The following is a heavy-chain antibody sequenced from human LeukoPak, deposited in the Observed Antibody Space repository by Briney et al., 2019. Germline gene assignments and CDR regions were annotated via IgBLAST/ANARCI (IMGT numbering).Heavy chain of an antibody. CDR2: INPNSGGT. J-gene: IGHJ4*02. CDR3: ARDQVGAAMVDY. V-gene: IGHV1-2*02. Sequence: ASVKVSCKASGCTFTGYYMHWVRQAPGQGLEWMGWINPNSGGTNYAQKFQGRVTMTRDTSISTAYMELSRLRSDDAAVYYCARDQVGAAMVDYWGQGTLVTVSS. CDR1: GCTFTGYY. D-gene: IGHD2-15*01.